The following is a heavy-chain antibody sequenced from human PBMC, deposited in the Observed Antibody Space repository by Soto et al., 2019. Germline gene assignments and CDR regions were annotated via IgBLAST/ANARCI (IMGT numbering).Heavy chain of an antibody. CDR3: AHTRGGGNSACFDA. J-gene: IGHJ5*02. Sequence: QITLKESGPSLLKPTQTLTLTCTFSGFSLSSGPAGVGWIRQPPGKALEWLALIYWDDDRRYSPSLKSRLTIPQATSHAGVVLTMTNMDPVDTGTYYCAHTRGGGNSACFDAWGQGTLVTVSS. D-gene: IGHD2-21*02. CDR1: GFSLSSGPAG. V-gene: IGHV2-5*02. CDR2: IYWDDDR.